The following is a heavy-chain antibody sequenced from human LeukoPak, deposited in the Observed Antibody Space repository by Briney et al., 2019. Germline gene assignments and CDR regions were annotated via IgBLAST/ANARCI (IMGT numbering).Heavy chain of an antibody. CDR3: SRLIAARTPYYFDY. Sequence: QSGGSLRLSCAASGFTFSSNAMSWVRQAPGKGLEWVSGINYSGGSTYYADSVKGRFTISRDNSKNTLYLQMNNLRAEDTAVYYCSRLIAARTPYYFDYWVQGTLVTVSS. D-gene: IGHD6-6*01. CDR1: GFTFSSNA. J-gene: IGHJ4*02. V-gene: IGHV3-23*01. CDR2: INYSGGST.